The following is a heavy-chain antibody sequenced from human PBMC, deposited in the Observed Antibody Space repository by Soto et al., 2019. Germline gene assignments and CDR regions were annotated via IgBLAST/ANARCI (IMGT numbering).Heavy chain of an antibody. V-gene: IGHV5-51*01. D-gene: IGHD3-3*01. CDR1: GYSFTIYW. J-gene: IGHJ3*02. CDR3: ARQAYYDFWSGYYTAAFDI. CDR2: IYPGDSDT. Sequence: GESLKISCKGSGYSFTIYWIGWVRQMPGKGLEWMGIIYPGDSDTRYSPSFQGQVTISADKSISTAYLQWSSLKASDTAMYYCARQAYYDFWSGYYTAAFDIWGQGTMVTVSS.